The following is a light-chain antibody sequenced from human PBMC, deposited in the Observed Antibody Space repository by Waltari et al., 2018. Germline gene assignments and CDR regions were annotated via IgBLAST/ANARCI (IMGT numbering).Light chain of an antibody. CDR1: QSISSY. J-gene: IGKJ1*01. CDR2: GAS. CDR3: LQTYNTPRT. Sequence: DIQMTQSPSSLSASVGDRVTITCRASQSISSYFNWYQQKPRKAPRLLIYGASRLQSGVPSRFSGSGSGTDFTLTISSLQPEDFATYYCLQTYNTPRTFGQGTKVEIK. V-gene: IGKV1-39*01.